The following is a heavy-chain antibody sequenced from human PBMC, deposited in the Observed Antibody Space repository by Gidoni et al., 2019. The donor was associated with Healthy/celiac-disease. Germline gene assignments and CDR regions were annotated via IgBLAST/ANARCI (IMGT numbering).Heavy chain of an antibody. CDR3: AKWDKTTVTTTYYLYFDL. Sequence: EVPLLESGGGLVQPGGSLRLSCAASGFTSSRYAMSWVGQAPGKGLEWVSDISGSGGSTYYADSVKGRFTISRDNSKNTLYLQMNSLRAEDTAVSYCAKWDKTTVTTTYYLYFDLWGRGTLVTVSS. J-gene: IGHJ2*01. CDR1: GFTSSRYA. V-gene: IGHV3-23*01. D-gene: IGHD4-17*01. CDR2: ISGSGGST.